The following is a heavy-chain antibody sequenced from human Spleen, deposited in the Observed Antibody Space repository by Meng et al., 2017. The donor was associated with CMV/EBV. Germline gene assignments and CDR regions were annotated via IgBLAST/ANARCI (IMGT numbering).Heavy chain of an antibody. D-gene: IGHD2-15*01. Sequence: ASVKVSCKASGYNFPTYGISWVRQAPGQGLEWMGWISAYTGNANYAQKFQGRVTVTTDTSTTTANIELRSLRFDDTAVYYCARGRPEWGLLTDPFDYWGQGTLVTVSS. CDR1: GYNFPTYG. J-gene: IGHJ4*02. CDR2: ISAYTGNA. V-gene: IGHV1-18*01. CDR3: ARGRPEWGLLTDPFDY.